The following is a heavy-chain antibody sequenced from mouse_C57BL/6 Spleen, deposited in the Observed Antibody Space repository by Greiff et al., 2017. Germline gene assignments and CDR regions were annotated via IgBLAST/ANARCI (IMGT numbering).Heavy chain of an antibody. CDR3: ARGRGGYYAMDY. CDR2: IDPSDSYT. CDR1: GYTFTSYW. J-gene: IGHJ4*01. Sequence: VQLQQPGAELVKPGASVKLSCKASGYTFTSYWMQWVKQRPGQGLEWIGEIDPSDSYTNYNQKFKGKATLTVDTSSSTAYMQLSSLTSEDSAVYYCARGRGGYYAMDYWGQGTSVTVSS. V-gene: IGHV1-50*01.